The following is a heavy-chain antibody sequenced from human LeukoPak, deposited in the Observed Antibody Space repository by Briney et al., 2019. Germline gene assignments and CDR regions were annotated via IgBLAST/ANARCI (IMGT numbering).Heavy chain of an antibody. D-gene: IGHD3-9*01. J-gene: IGHJ3*02. CDR2: IYYSGST. V-gene: IGHV4-39*07. Sequence: SGTLSLTCTVSGGSISSSSYYWGWIRQPPGKGLEWIGSIYYSGSTYYNPSLKSRVTISVDTSKNQFSLKLSSVTAADTAVYYCARGYYDILTGYYAFDIWGQGTMVTVSS. CDR1: GGSISSSSYY. CDR3: ARGYYDILTGYYAFDI.